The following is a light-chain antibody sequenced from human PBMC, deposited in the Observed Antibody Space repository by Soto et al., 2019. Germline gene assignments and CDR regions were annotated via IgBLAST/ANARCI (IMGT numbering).Light chain of an antibody. CDR3: CSYSGSYSWI. Sequence: QSALTQPRSVSGSPGQSVTISCTGASNNVGGYNYVSWYQHHPGKVPQLIIYDVTKRPSGVPDRFSGSKSGNTASLTISGLQLDDEADDYCCSYSGSYSWIFGGGTKLTVL. CDR1: SNNVGGYNY. CDR2: DVT. V-gene: IGLV2-11*01. J-gene: IGLJ2*01.